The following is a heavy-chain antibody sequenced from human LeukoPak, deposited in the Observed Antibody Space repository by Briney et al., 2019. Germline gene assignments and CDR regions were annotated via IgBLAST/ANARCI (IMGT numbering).Heavy chain of an antibody. J-gene: IGHJ6*03. CDR2: INHSGST. Sequence: SETLSLTCAVYGGSFSGYYWSWIRQPPGKGLEWIGEINHSGSTNYNPSLKSRVTISVDTSKNQFSLKLSSVTAADTAVYYCARLPITMVRGVPDQYYMDVWGKGTTVTISS. V-gene: IGHV4-34*01. CDR3: ARLPITMVRGVPDQYYMDV. CDR1: GGSFSGYY. D-gene: IGHD3-10*01.